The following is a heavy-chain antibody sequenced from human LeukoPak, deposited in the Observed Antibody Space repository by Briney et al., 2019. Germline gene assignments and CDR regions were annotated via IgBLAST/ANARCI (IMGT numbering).Heavy chain of an antibody. CDR3: ARVVFGVVITSNWFDP. D-gene: IGHD3-3*01. V-gene: IGHV4-59*01. J-gene: IGHJ5*02. Sequence: PSETLSLTXTVSGGSISSYYWSWIRQPPGKGLEWIGYIYYSGSTNYNPSLKSRVTISVDTSKNQFSLKLSSVTAADTAVYYCARVVFGVVITSNWFDPWGQGTLVTVSS. CDR2: IYYSGST. CDR1: GGSISSYY.